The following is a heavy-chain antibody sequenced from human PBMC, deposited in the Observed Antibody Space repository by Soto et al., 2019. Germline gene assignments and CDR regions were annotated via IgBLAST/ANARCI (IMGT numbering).Heavy chain of an antibody. V-gene: IGHV4-34*01. J-gene: IGHJ6*02. Sequence: PSETLSLTCAVYGGSFSGYYWSWIRQPPGKGLEWIGEINHSGSTNYNPSLKSRVTISVDTSKNQFSLKLSSVTAADTAVYYCERGTVSYDSSGYLSCSYYYGMDVWGHGNTVTVS. D-gene: IGHD3-22*01. CDR1: GGSFSGYY. CDR3: ERGTVSYDSSGYLSCSYYYGMDV. CDR2: INHSGST.